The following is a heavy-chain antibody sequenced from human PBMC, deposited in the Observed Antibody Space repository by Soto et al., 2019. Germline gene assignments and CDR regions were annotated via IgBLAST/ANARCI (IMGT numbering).Heavy chain of an antibody. CDR2: ISAYNGNT. CDR3: ARDQPQYYYDSSGYFDY. V-gene: IGHV1-18*01. Sequence: QVQLVQSGAEVKKPGASVKVSCKASGYTFTSYRISWVRQAPGQGLEWMGWISAYNGNTNYAQKLQGRVTMTTDTSTSTAYMELRSLRSDDTAVYYCARDQPQYYYDSSGYFDYWGQGTLVTVSS. J-gene: IGHJ4*02. D-gene: IGHD3-22*01. CDR1: GYTFTSYR.